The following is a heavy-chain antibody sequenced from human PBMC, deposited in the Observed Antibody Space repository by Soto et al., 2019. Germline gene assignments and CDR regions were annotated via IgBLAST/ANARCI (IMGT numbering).Heavy chain of an antibody. CDR2: ISHRRIT. V-gene: IGHV4-34*01. D-gene: IGHD6-13*01. CDR3: VREEAVKWFSKGYYGMDV. J-gene: IGHJ6*02. Sequence: SETLSLTCGVSGGSFSGYFWTWIRQPPGGGLEWIGEISHRRITNYKPSLKSRVTISLDTGRNHISLKLTSVTAADTAVYYCVREEAVKWFSKGYYGMDVWGQGTTVTVSS. CDR1: GGSFSGYF.